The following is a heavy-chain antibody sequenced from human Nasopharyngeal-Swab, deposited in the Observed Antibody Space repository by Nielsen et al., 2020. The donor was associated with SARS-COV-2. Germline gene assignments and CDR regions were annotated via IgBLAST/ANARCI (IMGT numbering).Heavy chain of an antibody. J-gene: IGHJ4*02. CDR1: GYSFSTFW. Sequence: GESLKISCKGSGYSFSTFWIAWVRQMPGQGLEWMGIIYPGDFDTRYSPSFQGQVSISVDKSISTAFLHWSSLKASDTAMYYCARSSTGVSHPYHSDFWGQGTQVTVPS. CDR2: IYPGDFDT. CDR3: ARSSTGVSHPYHSDF. V-gene: IGHV5-51*01. D-gene: IGHD3/OR15-3a*01.